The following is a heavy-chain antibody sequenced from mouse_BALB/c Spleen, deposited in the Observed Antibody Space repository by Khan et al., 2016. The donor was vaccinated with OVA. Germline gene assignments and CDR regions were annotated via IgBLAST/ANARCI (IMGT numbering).Heavy chain of an antibody. CDR1: GYSITSNYA. J-gene: IGHJ4*01. V-gene: IGHV3-2*02. CDR3: ARGNYYGYAMDY. D-gene: IGHD1-1*01. CDR2: ISYSGST. Sequence: EVQLQESGPGLVKPSQSLSLTCTVTGYSITSNYAWNWIRQFPGNKLEWMGYISYSGSTNYNPSLNSRISITRDTSKNQFFLQLNYVTTEDTATYYCARGNYYGYAMDYWGQGTSVTVSS.